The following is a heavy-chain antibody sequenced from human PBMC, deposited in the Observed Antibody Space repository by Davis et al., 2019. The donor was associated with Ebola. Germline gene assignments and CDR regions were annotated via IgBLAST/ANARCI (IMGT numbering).Heavy chain of an antibody. D-gene: IGHD5-18*01. CDR1: GFTFSSYW. V-gene: IGHV3-74*01. Sequence: GESLKISCAASGFTFSSYWMHWVRQAPGKGLVWVSRINSDGSSTSYADSVKGRFTISRDNAKNTLYLQMSSLRAEDTAVYYCARGHMQLWYYYYYGMDVWGQGTTVTVSS. CDR3: ARGHMQLWYYYYYGMDV. CDR2: INSDGSST. J-gene: IGHJ6*02.